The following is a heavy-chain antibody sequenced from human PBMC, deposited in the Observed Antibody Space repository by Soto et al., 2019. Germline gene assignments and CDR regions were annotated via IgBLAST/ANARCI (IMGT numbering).Heavy chain of an antibody. CDR3: ARGPTDYYDNSGDYFLDY. D-gene: IGHD3-22*01. V-gene: IGHV1-18*01. Sequence: QVQLVQSGAEVKKPGASVKVSCKASGYTFTTYGMSWVRQAPGQGLDWMGWISTYNGNTKYAERLQGRVTMTTDTTTITAYMELRSLRSDYTAVYYCARGPTDYYDNSGDYFLDYWGQGTLVTVSS. CDR1: GYTFTTYG. J-gene: IGHJ4*02. CDR2: ISTYNGNT.